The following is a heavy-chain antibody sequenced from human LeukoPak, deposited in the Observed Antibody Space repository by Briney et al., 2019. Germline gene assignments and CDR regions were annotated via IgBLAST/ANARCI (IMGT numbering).Heavy chain of an antibody. D-gene: IGHD3-3*01. CDR3: AREIEWSFDP. CDR2: IYHSGST. Sequence: SETLSLTCAVSGYSISSGYYWGWIRQPPGKGLEWIGGIYHSGSTYYNPSLKSRVTISVDTSKNQFSLKLSSVTAADTAVYYCAREIEWSFDPWGQGTLVTVSS. V-gene: IGHV4-38-2*02. J-gene: IGHJ5*02. CDR1: GYSISSGYY.